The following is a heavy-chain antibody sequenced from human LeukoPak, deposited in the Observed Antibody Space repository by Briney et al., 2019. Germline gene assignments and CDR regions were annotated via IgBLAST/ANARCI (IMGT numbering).Heavy chain of an antibody. J-gene: IGHJ6*02. D-gene: IGHD3-10*01. CDR1: GFTFSSYA. Sequence: AGGSLRLSCAACGFTFSSYAMSWVRQAPGKGLEWVSAISGSGGSTYYADSVKGRFTISRDNSKNTLDLQMNSLRAEDTAVYYCATIWFGDVYYYYGMDVWGQGTTVTVSS. CDR3: ATIWFGDVYYYYGMDV. V-gene: IGHV3-23*01. CDR2: ISGSGGST.